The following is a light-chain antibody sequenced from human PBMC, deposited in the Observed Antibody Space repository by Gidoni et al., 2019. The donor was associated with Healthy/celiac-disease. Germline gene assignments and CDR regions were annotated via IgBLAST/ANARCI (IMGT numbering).Light chain of an antibody. J-gene: IGKJ2*03. V-gene: IGKV1-39*01. Sequence: DIQMTQSPSSLSASVGDRVTITCRASQSISSYLNWYQQKPGKAPKLLIYAASSLQSVGPSRFSGSESGSDFTLTISSLQPEDFATYYCQQSYSTPYSFGQGTKLEIK. CDR3: QQSYSTPYS. CDR1: QSISSY. CDR2: AAS.